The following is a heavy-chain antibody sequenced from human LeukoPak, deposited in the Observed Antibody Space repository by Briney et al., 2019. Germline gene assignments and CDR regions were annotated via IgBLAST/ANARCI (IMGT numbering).Heavy chain of an antibody. J-gene: IGHJ4*02. Sequence: PGGSLRLSCAASGFTFDDYAMYWVRQGPGKGLGWVSGISWNSGSTAYADSVKGRFTISRDNAKNSLYLQMNSLTAEDMALYYCAKATGYSYGYPDFWGQGALVTVSS. D-gene: IGHD5-18*01. CDR3: AKATGYSYGYPDF. CDR1: GFTFDDYA. V-gene: IGHV3-9*03. CDR2: ISWNSGST.